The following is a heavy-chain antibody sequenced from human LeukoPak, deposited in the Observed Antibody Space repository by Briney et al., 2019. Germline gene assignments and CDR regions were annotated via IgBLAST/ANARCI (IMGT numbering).Heavy chain of an antibody. J-gene: IGHJ4*02. CDR2: INQDGGEN. D-gene: IGHD2-15*01. CDR3: ARRPGYCSGGSCYPFDY. CDR1: GFTFSSYW. Sequence: PGGSLILSCAASGFTFSSYWMSWVRQAPGKGLEWVANINQDGGENYYVDSVKGRFTISRDNAKNSLYLQMNSLRAEDTAVYYCARRPGYCSGGSCYPFDYWGQGAVVTVSS. V-gene: IGHV3-7*05.